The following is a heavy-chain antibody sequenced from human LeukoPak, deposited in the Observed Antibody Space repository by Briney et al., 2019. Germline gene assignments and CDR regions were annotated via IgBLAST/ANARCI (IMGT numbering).Heavy chain of an antibody. D-gene: IGHD2-15*01. V-gene: IGHV4-34*01. J-gene: IGHJ4*02. CDR1: GGSFSGYY. CDR3: ARGEDY. CDR2: INHSGST. Sequence: SETLSLTCAVYGGSFSGYYWSWIRQPPGKGLEWIGEINHSGSTNYNPSLKSRVTISVDTSKNQFSLKLSSVTAADTAVYYCARGEDYWGQGTLVTVSS.